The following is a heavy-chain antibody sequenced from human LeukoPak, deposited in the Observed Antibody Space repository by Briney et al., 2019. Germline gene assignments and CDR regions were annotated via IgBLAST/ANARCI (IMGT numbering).Heavy chain of an antibody. V-gene: IGHV1-46*01. J-gene: IGHJ4*02. Sequence: PGASVKVSCKASGYTFTSYYMHWVRQAPGQGLEWMGLINPTGGSTGYAQKFQGRLTIARDTSKDTVYMDLDSLTSEDTAVYYCARGVPIGYCSYGVCYPPYYFDYWGQGTLVTASS. CDR3: ARGVPIGYCSYGVCYPPYYFDY. CDR2: INPTGGST. CDR1: GYTFTSYY. D-gene: IGHD2-8*01.